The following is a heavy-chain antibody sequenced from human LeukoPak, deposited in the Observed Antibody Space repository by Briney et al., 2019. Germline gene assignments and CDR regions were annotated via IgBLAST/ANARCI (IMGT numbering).Heavy chain of an antibody. D-gene: IGHD5-12*01. CDR3: APRSYSGYDSDY. J-gene: IGHJ4*02. Sequence: GGSLRLSCAASGFTFSSYAMSWVRQAPGKGLEWVSAISGSGGSTYYADSVKGRFTISRDNSKNTLYLQMNSLRAEDTAVNYCAPRSYSGYDSDYWGQGTLVTVSS. CDR1: GFTFSSYA. V-gene: IGHV3-23*01. CDR2: ISGSGGST.